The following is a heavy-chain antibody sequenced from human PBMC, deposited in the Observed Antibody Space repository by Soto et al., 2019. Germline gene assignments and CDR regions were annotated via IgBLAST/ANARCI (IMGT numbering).Heavy chain of an antibody. Sequence: PGGSLRLSCAASGFTFSSYAMSWVRQAPGKGLEWVSAISGSAGNTYYADSVKGRFTISRDNSKNTLYLQMDSLRAEDTAIYYCAKKGFVTIPAAPYFDPWGQGSLVTVSS. V-gene: IGHV3-23*01. CDR3: AKKGFVTIPAAPYFDP. J-gene: IGHJ5*02. CDR1: GFTFSSYA. D-gene: IGHD2-2*01. CDR2: ISGSAGNT.